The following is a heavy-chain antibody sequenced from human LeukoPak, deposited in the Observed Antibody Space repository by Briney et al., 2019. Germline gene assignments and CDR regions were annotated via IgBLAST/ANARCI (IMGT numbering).Heavy chain of an antibody. Sequence: PGGSLRLSCAASGFTFSSYSMNWVRQAPGKGLEWVSSISSSSSYIYYADSVKGRFTISRDNAKNSLYLQMNSLRAEDTAVYYCARDALSTSAAGWYGMDVWGQGTTVTVSS. J-gene: IGHJ6*02. CDR1: GFTFSSYS. CDR3: ARDALSTSAAGWYGMDV. CDR2: ISSSSSYI. V-gene: IGHV3-21*01. D-gene: IGHD6-13*01.